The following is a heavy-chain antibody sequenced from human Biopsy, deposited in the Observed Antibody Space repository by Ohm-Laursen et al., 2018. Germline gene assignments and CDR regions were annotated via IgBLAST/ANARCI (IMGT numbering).Heavy chain of an antibody. J-gene: IGHJ4*02. CDR1: GFTLSNYG. D-gene: IGHD1-26*01. CDR3: AKGLYSGSYYYDS. V-gene: IGHV3-30*18. Sequence: SLRLSCAASGFTLSNYGMHWVRQAPGRGLEWVAAVSSDGKNKHYADSVQGRFTISRDNSKNTVDLQMGSLRAEDTAVYYCAKGLYSGSYYYDSWGQGTLITVSS. CDR2: VSSDGKNK.